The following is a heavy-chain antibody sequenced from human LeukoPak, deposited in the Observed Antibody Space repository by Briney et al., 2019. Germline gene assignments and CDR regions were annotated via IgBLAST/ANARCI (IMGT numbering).Heavy chain of an antibody. J-gene: IGHJ4*02. CDR3: ARSSSGWYSGGFDY. CDR1: GGSFSGYY. D-gene: IGHD6-19*01. Sequence: SETLSLTCAVYGGSFSGYYWSWIRQPPGKRLEWIGEINHSGSTNYNPSLKSRVTISVDTSKNQFSLKLSSVTAADTAVYYCARSSSGWYSGGFDYWGQGTLVTVSS. CDR2: INHSGST. V-gene: IGHV4-34*01.